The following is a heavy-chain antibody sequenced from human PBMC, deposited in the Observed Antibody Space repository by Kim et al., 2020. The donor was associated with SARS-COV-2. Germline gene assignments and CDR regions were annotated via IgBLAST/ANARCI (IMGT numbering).Heavy chain of an antibody. CDR3: ARLANSGIFTVYYYGMDV. V-gene: IGHV3-21*06. J-gene: IGHJ6*02. CDR1: GFTFSTYS. CDR2: ISSIGTYV. Sequence: GGSLRLSCAASGFTFSTYSMSWVRQAPGKGLEWVSSISSIGTYVYYADSVKGRFTISRDNAKSSVYLQMNSLRAEDTAVYFCARLANSGIFTVYYYGMDVWGQGTMVTVSS. D-gene: IGHD1-26*01.